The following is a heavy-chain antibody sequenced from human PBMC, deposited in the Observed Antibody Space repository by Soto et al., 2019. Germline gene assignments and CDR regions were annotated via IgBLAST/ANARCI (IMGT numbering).Heavy chain of an antibody. CDR1: GGSVSSGSYY. CDR2: IYYSGST. V-gene: IGHV4-61*01. J-gene: IGHJ4*02. Sequence: PSETLSLTCTVSGGSVSSGSYYWSWIRQPPEKGLEWIGYIYYSGSTNYNPSLKSRVTISVDTSKNQFSLKLSSVTAADTAVYYCARGIVVDYYFDYWGQGTLVTVSS. D-gene: IGHD2-21*01. CDR3: ARGIVVDYYFDY.